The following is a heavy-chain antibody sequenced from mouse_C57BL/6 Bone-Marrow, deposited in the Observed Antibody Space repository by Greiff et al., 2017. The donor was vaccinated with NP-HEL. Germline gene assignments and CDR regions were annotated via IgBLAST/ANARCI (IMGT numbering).Heavy chain of an antibody. CDR3: ARHDGGTHMLPLYYAMYY. V-gene: IGHV5-6*01. D-gene: IGHD1-1*02. CDR1: GFTFSSYG. Sequence: EVKLVESGGDLVKPGGSLKLSCAASGFTFSSYGMSWVRQTPDKRLEWVATISSGGSYTYYPDSVTGRFTISRDNAKKTLYMQMSSLKSEDTAMYYCARHDGGTHMLPLYYAMYYWGQGTSVTVSS. CDR2: ISSGGSYT. J-gene: IGHJ4*01.